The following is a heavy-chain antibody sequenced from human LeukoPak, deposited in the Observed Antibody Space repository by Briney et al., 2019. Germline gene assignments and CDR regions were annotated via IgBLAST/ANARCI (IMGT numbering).Heavy chain of an antibody. Sequence: GASVKVSCKASGGTFSSYAISWVRQAPGQGLEWMGGIIPIFGTANYAQKFQGRVTITADESTSTAYMELSSLRSEDTAVYYCARDFPGHYYDSSGFRRANDAFDIWGQGTMVTVSS. CDR2: IIPIFGTA. CDR3: ARDFPGHYYDSSGFRRANDAFDI. D-gene: IGHD3-22*01. CDR1: GGTFSSYA. J-gene: IGHJ3*02. V-gene: IGHV1-69*13.